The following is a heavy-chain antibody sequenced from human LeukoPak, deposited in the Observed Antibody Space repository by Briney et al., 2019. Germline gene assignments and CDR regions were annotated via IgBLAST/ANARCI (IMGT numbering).Heavy chain of an antibody. CDR1: GFTVSSNY. CDR3: AKNDIGYYFEY. CDR2: IYSGGST. V-gene: IGHV3-53*01. J-gene: IGHJ4*02. Sequence: GGSLRLSCAASGFTVSSNYMSWVRQAPGKGLEWVSVIYSGGSTYYADSVKGRFTISRDNSKNTLYLQMNSLRAEDTAVYFCAKNDIGYYFEYGGQGTLVTVSS. D-gene: IGHD3-9*01.